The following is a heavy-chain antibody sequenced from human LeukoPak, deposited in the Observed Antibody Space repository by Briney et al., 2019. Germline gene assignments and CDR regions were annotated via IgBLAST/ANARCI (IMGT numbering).Heavy chain of an antibody. V-gene: IGHV1-8*01. CDR1: GYTFTSYD. J-gene: IGHJ5*02. CDR2: MNPNSGNT. Sequence: ASVKVSCTASGYTFTSYDINWVRQATGQGFEWMGWMNPNSGNTGYAQKFQGRVTMTRNTSISTAYMELSSLRSEDTAVYYCARAIYCSSTSCYTSGFDPWGQGTLVTVSS. CDR3: ARAIYCSSTSCYTSGFDP. D-gene: IGHD2-2*02.